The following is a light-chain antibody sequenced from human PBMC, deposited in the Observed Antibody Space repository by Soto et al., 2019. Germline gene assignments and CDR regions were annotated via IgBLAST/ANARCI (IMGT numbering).Light chain of an antibody. Sequence: EIVLTQSPATLSLSPGERATLSCRASQSVTTYLVWYQQKPGQALRLLIYDASKRATGIPARFSGSGSGTDFTLTISSLEPEDFAVYYCQQRSNWPRTFGQGTKVEIK. J-gene: IGKJ1*01. CDR2: DAS. CDR1: QSVTTY. CDR3: QQRSNWPRT. V-gene: IGKV3-11*01.